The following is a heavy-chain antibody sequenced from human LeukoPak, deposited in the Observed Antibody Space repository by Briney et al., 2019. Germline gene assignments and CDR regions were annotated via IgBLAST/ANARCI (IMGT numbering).Heavy chain of an antibody. CDR3: ARLVECTNGVCYRFDY. J-gene: IGHJ4*02. D-gene: IGHD2-8*01. V-gene: IGHV5-51*01. CDR2: IYLGDSDT. Sequence: GESLQISCKGSGDNFNRHWIGWVRQMSGKGLEWMGIIYLGDSDTRYSPSFQGQVTISADKSISTAYLQWSSLKASDTAMYYCARLVECTNGVCYRFDYWGQGTLVTVSS. CDR1: GDNFNRHW.